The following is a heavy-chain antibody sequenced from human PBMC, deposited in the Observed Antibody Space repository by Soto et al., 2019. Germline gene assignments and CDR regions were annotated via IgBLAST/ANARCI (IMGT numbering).Heavy chain of an antibody. V-gene: IGHV1-58*01. Sequence: SVKVSCKASGFTFTSSAVQWVRQARGQRLEWIGWIVVGSGNTNYAQKFQERVTITRDMSTSTAYMELSSLRSEDTAVYYCAADPVVVAATPNYYYYYGMDVWGQGTTVTVSS. D-gene: IGHD2-15*01. J-gene: IGHJ6*02. CDR3: AADPVVVAATPNYYYYYGMDV. CDR2: IVVGSGNT. CDR1: GFTFTSSA.